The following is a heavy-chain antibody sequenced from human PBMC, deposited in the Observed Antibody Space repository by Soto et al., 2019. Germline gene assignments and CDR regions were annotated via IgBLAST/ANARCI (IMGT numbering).Heavy chain of an antibody. CDR1: GDTFSSTRW. D-gene: IGHD3-22*01. Sequence: SETLSLTCNISGDTFSSTRWWSCVRLSPGRGLEWIGDIYHLGTTNYNPSLKRRVSISLDKSKNQFSLKLTSVTAADTAVYFCARTGKFYYYDMSGLPFDPWGPGVLVT. CDR2: IYHLGTT. J-gene: IGHJ5*02. CDR3: ARTGKFYYYDMSGLPFDP. V-gene: IGHV4-4*02.